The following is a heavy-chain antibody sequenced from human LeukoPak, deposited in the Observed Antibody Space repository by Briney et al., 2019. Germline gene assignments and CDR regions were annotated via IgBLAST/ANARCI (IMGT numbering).Heavy chain of an antibody. V-gene: IGHV1-2*02. CDR1: GYTFTGYY. D-gene: IGHD3-22*01. J-gene: IGHJ4*02. CDR2: INPDSGGT. CDR3: ARGDYYDSRGFRW. Sequence: ASVKVSCKASGYTFTGYYMHWVRQAPGQGREWMGWINPDSGGTNYAQKFQGRVTMTRNTSISTAWMELSRLRSDDTAVYYCARGDYYDSRGFRWWGQGTLVTVSS.